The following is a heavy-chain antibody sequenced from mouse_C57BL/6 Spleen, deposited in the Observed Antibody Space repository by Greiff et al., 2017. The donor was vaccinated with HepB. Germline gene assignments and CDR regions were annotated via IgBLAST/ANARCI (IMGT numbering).Heavy chain of an antibody. J-gene: IGHJ3*01. CDR3: ATYYSNYGGFAY. CDR2: ISDGGSYT. D-gene: IGHD2-5*01. Sequence: EVKLVESGGGLVKPGGSLKLSCAASGFTFSSYAMSWVRQTPEKRLEWVATISDGGSYTYYPDNVKGRFTISRDNAKNNLYLQMSHLKSEDTAMYYCATYYSNYGGFAYWGQGTLVTVSA. V-gene: IGHV5-4*03. CDR1: GFTFSSYA.